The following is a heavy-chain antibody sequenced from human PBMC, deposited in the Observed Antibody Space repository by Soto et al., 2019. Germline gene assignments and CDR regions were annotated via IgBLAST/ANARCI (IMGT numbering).Heavy chain of an antibody. CDR2: ISGSGGST. CDR3: AKLWFGPYYGMDV. D-gene: IGHD3-10*01. J-gene: IGHJ6*02. V-gene: IGHV3-23*01. CDR1: GFTFSSYA. Sequence: EVQLLESGGGLVQPGGSPRLSCAASGFTFSSYAMSWVRQAPGKGLEWVSAISGSGGSTYYADSVKGRFTISRDNSKNTLYLQMNSLRAEDTAVYYCAKLWFGPYYGMDVWGQGTTVTVSS.